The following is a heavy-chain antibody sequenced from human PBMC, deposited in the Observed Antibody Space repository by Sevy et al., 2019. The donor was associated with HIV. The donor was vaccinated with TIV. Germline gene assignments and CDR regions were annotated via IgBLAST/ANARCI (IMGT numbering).Heavy chain of an antibody. D-gene: IGHD2-21*01. CDR2: IQYDGSNK. J-gene: IGHJ4*02. CDR3: GKEGGGEGGDH. CDR1: GFSFSSYG. Sequence: WGSLRLSCAASGFSFSSYGMHWVRQAPGKGLEWMSYIQYDGSNKDYADSVKGRFTISRDNSKNTLYLQMNSLRVEDTAVFYCGKEGGGEGGDHWGQGTLVTVSS. V-gene: IGHV3-30*02.